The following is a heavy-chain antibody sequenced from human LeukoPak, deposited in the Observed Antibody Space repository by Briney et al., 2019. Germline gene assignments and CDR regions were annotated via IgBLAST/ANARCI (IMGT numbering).Heavy chain of an antibody. D-gene: IGHD3-16*01. CDR2: IYYSGST. CDR3: ARPLTDGAFDI. J-gene: IGHJ3*02. V-gene: IGHV4-59*01. CDR1: GGSISSYY. Sequence: SETLSLTCIVSGGSISSYYWSWIRQPPGKGLEWIGYIYYSGSTNYNPSLKSRVTISVDTSKNQFSLKLSSVTAADTAVYYCARPLTDGAFDIWGQGTMVTVSS.